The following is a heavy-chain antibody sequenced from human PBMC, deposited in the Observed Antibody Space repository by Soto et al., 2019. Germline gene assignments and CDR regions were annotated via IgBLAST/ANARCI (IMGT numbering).Heavy chain of an antibody. CDR2: IWYDGSNK. D-gene: IGHD5-12*01. J-gene: IGHJ6*02. V-gene: IGHV3-33*01. CDR3: ARDRGYSGYDSPRYYYGMDV. CDR1: GFTFSSYG. Sequence: QVQLVESGGGVVQPGRSLRLSCAASGFTFSSYGMHWVRQAPGKGLEWVAVIWYDGSNKWYADSVKGRFTISRDNSKNTLHLQMNSLRAEDTDVYSCARDRGYSGYDSPRYYYGMDVWGQGTTVTVSS.